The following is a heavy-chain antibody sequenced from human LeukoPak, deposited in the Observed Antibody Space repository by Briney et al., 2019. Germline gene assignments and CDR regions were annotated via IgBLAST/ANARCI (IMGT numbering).Heavy chain of an antibody. CDR2: IYYSGST. CDR3: ARVTATYYYGSGSPDYFDY. J-gene: IGHJ4*02. V-gene: IGHV4-59*01. D-gene: IGHD3-10*01. CDR1: GGSISSYY. Sequence: PSETLSLTCTVSGGSISSYYWSWIRQPPGKGLEWIGYIYYSGSTNYNPSLKSRVTISVDTSKNQFSLKLSSVTAADTAVYYCARVTATYYYGSGSPDYFDYWGQGTLVTVSS.